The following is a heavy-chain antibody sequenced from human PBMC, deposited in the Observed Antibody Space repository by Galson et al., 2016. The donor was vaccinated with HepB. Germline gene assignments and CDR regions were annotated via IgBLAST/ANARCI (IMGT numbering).Heavy chain of an antibody. J-gene: IGHJ4*02. D-gene: IGHD1-26*01. CDR1: GFNFNTHG. Sequence: SVKVSCKASGFNFNTHGFNWVRQAPGQGLEWMGWISAYSGKTNSAQRFQGRVTMTTDPSASTAYMDVRSLTSDDTAVYFCASAIGGELPFDGGQGTLVTVSS. CDR3: ASAIGGELPFD. V-gene: IGHV1-18*01. CDR2: ISAYSGKT.